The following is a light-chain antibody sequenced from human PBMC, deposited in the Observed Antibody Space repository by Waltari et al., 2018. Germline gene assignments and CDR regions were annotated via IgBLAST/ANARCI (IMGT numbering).Light chain of an antibody. CDR2: KAS. V-gene: IGKV1-5*03. CDR3: QQYNSFSWT. Sequence: QMTQFPPTLSASVGDRVTITCRASKNIDRWLAWYQQKPGKAPKLLMYKASSLESGVPSRFSGSGSGTEFTLTISSLQPDDFATYYCQQYNSFSWTFGQGTKVDIK. J-gene: IGKJ1*01. CDR1: KNIDRW.